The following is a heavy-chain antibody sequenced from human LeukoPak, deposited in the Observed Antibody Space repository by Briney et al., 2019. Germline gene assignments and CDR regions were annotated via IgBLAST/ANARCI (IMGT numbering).Heavy chain of an antibody. D-gene: IGHD2-2*01. CDR3: ARQVGIDCSSTSCYALYFDY. CDR2: IYYSGST. CDR1: GGSISSYY. V-gene: IGHV4-59*08. J-gene: IGHJ4*02. Sequence: PSETLSLTCTVSGGSISSYYWSWIRQPPGKGLEWIGYIYYSGSTNYNPSLKSRVTISVDTSKNQFSLKLSSVTAADTAVYYCARQVGIDCSSTSCYALYFDYWGQGTLVTVSS.